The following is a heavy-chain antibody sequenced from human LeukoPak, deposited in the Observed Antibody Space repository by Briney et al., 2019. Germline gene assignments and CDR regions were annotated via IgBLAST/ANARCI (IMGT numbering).Heavy chain of an antibody. V-gene: IGHV4-59*01. CDR3: ARGHGVHMDV. J-gene: IGHJ6*02. CDR2: IYYSGNT. D-gene: IGHD3-10*01. Sequence: SETLSLTCTVSGGSISSYYWRWIRQPPGKGLEWIGYIYYSGNTNYNPSLKSRVTISVDTSKNQFSLKLSSVTAADTAVYYCARGHGVHMDVWGQGTTVTVSS. CDR1: GGSISSYY.